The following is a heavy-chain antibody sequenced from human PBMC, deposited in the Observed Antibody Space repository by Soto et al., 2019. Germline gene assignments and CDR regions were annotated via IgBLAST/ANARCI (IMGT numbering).Heavy chain of an antibody. CDR2: IYYSGST. J-gene: IGHJ4*02. Sequence: QVQLQESGPGLVKPSQTLSLTCTVSGGSISSGGYYWSWIRQHPGKCLECIGYIYYSGSTYYNPSLKSRVTVSVDTSENQFSLKLSSVTAADTAVYYCARYGSGSYYPTPFDYWGQGTLVTVSS. CDR3: ARYGSGSYYPTPFDY. CDR1: GGSISSGGYY. V-gene: IGHV4-31*03. D-gene: IGHD3-10*01.